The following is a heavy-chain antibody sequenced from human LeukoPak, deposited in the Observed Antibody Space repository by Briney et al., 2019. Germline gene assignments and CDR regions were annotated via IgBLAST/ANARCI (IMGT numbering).Heavy chain of an antibody. J-gene: IGHJ6*03. CDR3: AREGYGSGSYYTSQPYYYYYMDV. CDR1: GYTFTGYY. D-gene: IGHD3-10*01. V-gene: IGHV1-2*02. Sequence: ASVKVSCKASGYTFTGYYMHWVRQAPGQGLEWMGWINPNSGGTNYAQKFQGRVTMTRDTSISTAYMELSRLRSDDTAVYYCAREGYGSGSYYTSQPYYYYYMDVWGKGTTVTVSS. CDR2: INPNSGGT.